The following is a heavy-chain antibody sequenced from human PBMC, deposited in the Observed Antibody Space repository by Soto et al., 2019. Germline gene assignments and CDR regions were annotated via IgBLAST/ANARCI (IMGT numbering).Heavy chain of an antibody. CDR1: GGSMISGAYY. V-gene: IGHV4-31*03. Sequence: SETLSLTCSFSGGSMISGAYYWNWIRQHPVKGLEWIAYIYHTGNTYYNPSLRSRTTVSVDTSENQFSLKLTSVTDADTAVYYCASSYSGYLDNWGQGTLVTVSS. CDR2: IYHTGNT. J-gene: IGHJ4*02. CDR3: ASSYSGYLDN. D-gene: IGHD3-22*01.